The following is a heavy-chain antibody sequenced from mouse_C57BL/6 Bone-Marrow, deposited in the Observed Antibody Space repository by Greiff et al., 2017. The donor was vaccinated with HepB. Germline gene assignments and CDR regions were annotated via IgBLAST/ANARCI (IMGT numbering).Heavy chain of an antibody. CDR1: GFTFSDYY. V-gene: IGHV5-12*01. CDR3: ARHLSSPFAY. CDR2: ISNGGGST. D-gene: IGHD1-1*01. J-gene: IGHJ3*01. Sequence: EVKLMESGGGLVQPGGSLKLSCAASGFTFSDYYMYWVRQTPEKRLEWVAYISNGGGSTYYPDTVKGRFTISRDNAKNTLYLQMSRLKSEDTAMYYCARHLSSPFAYWGQGTLVTVSA.